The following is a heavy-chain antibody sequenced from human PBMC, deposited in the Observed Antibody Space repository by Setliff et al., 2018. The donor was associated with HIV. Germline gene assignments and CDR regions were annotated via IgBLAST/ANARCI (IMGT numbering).Heavy chain of an antibody. V-gene: IGHV4-59*01. D-gene: IGHD3-16*01. CDR1: GGYMSSYY. CDR3: ARAPSMITFGGVTGPDAFDI. CDR2: IYYSGST. J-gene: IGHJ3*02. Sequence: SETLSLTCTVSGGYMSSYYWSWIRQPPGKGLEWIGYIYYSGSTNYNPSLKSRVTISVDTSKNQFSLKLSSVTAADTAVYYCARAPSMITFGGVTGPDAFDIWGQGTMVTVSS.